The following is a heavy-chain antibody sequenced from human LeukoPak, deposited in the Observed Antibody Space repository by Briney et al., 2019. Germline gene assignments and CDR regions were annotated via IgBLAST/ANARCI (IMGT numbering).Heavy chain of an antibody. CDR1: GFTFSNYE. CDR3: ARVSGSGWHFDY. CDR2: ISSSGVLI. D-gene: IGHD6-19*01. V-gene: IGHV3-48*03. J-gene: IGHJ4*02. Sequence: PGGSLRLSCAASGFTFSNYEMNWVRQAPGKGLEWVSFISSSGVLIYYADSVKGRFTISRDNAKNSLYLQMNSLRVEDTAVYYCARVSGSGWHFDYWGQGSLVTVSS.